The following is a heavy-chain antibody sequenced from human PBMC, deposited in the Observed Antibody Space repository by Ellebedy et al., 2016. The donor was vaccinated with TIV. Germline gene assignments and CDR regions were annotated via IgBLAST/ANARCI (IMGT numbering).Heavy chain of an antibody. Sequence: PGGSLRLSCAASGFTFSPYAMAWVRQAPGKGLEWVSGIVGSGSQKYADSVKGRFTISRDNSKRTVDLQMNSLNAEETAIYFCAKDRTSGDGYWVFDNWGQGTLVSVSS. J-gene: IGHJ4*02. CDR3: AKDRTSGDGYWVFDN. CDR2: IVGSGS. D-gene: IGHD5-18*01. V-gene: IGHV3-23*01. CDR1: GFTFSPYA.